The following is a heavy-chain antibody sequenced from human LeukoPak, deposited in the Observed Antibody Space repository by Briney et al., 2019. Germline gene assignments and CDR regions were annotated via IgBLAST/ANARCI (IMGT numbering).Heavy chain of an antibody. Sequence: GGSLRLSCAASGFTLSSYAMSWVRQGPGKGLEWVSAISVSGNTYHADSVKGRFTISRDNVKNSLYLQMNSLRAEDTAVYYCARGTASSGYYLDYWGQGTLVTVSS. CDR2: ISVSGNT. D-gene: IGHD3-22*01. CDR1: GFTLSSYA. CDR3: ARGTASSGYYLDY. V-gene: IGHV3-23*01. J-gene: IGHJ4*02.